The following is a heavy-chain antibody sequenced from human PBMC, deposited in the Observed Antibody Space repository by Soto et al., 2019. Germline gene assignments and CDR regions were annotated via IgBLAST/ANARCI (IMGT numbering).Heavy chain of an antibody. CDR3: AAEISPWNDDGWFDP. V-gene: IGHV1-58*02. CDR2: IVGGSGST. CDR1: GFSFTSST. D-gene: IGHD1-1*01. Sequence: QMQLVQSGPEVKKPGTSVKVSCKASGFSFTSSTMQWVRQGRGQRLEWIGWIVGGSGSTNYAQKFHERVTITRDMSTSTAYMELSSLRSEDTAVYYCAAEISPWNDDGWFDPWGQGTLVTVSS. J-gene: IGHJ5*02.